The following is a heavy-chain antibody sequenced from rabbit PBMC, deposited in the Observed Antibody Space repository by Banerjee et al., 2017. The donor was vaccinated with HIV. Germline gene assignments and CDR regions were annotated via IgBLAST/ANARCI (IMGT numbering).Heavy chain of an antibody. J-gene: IGHJ3*01. D-gene: IGHD3-1*01. CDR3: ARGGYGGDSGATGL. V-gene: IGHV1S45*01. CDR1: GFSFSNKYV. Sequence: QEQLEESGGDLVKPEGSLTLTCTASGFSFSNKYVMCWVRQAPGKGLEWIACINTISGDTVYATWAKGRFTISKASWTTVTLQMTSLTAADTATYFCARGGYGGDSGATGLWGQGTLVTVS. CDR2: INTISGDT.